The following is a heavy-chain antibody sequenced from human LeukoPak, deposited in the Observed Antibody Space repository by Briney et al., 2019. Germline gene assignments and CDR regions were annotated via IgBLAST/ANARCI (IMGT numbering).Heavy chain of an antibody. CDR3: ARSELLWFGGVNSGFDY. CDR1: GGSISSYY. D-gene: IGHD3-10*01. V-gene: IGHV4-59*01. J-gene: IGHJ4*02. CDR2: VYYSGST. Sequence: PSETLSLTRTVSGGSISSYYWSWIRQPPGKGLEWIGYVYYSGSTNYNPSLKSRVTISVDTSENQFSLKLSSVTAADTAVYYCARSELLWFGGVNSGFDYWGQGTLVTVSS.